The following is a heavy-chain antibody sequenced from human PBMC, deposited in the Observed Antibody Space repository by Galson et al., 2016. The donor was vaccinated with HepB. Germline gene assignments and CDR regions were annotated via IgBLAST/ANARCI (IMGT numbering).Heavy chain of an antibody. Sequence: SVKVSCKASGGTFSSDALSWVRQAPGQGLEWLAGIIPIFGTANYAQKFQDRVTITADESTSTVYMELSSLRAEDTAIYYCASDVVEYFQHWGQGTLVTVSS. J-gene: IGHJ1*01. V-gene: IGHV1-69*13. CDR1: GGTFSSDA. CDR3: ASDVVEYFQH. CDR2: IIPIFGTA.